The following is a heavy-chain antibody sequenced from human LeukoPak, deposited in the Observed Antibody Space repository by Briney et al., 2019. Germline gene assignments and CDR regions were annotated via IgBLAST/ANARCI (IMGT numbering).Heavy chain of an antibody. Sequence: PSETLSLTCTVSGGSISSSSYYWGWIRQPPGKGLEWIGSIYYSGSTYYNPSLKSRVTISVDTSKNQFSLKLSSVTAADTAVYYCARPRQNYYDSSGYYAFDIWGQGTMVTVSS. CDR1: GGSISSSSYY. CDR2: IYYSGST. D-gene: IGHD3-22*01. V-gene: IGHV4-39*01. J-gene: IGHJ3*02. CDR3: ARPRQNYYDSSGYYAFDI.